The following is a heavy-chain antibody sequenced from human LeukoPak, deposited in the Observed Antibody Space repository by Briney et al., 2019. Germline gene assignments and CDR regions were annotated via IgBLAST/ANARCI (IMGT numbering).Heavy chain of an antibody. J-gene: IGHJ4*02. Sequence: PSETLSLTCAVSGSSIGSFSYWAWIRQSPGKGLEWIATIDPSGSTFYNPSLRSRVTLSVGTSKIHFSFNLSSVTAADTAVYYCARDVWDYYGSSTYNQRHYYFDLWGRGTLVTVSS. D-gene: IGHD3-22*01. CDR3: ARDVWDYYGSSTYNQRHYYFDL. CDR2: IDPSGST. CDR1: GSSIGSFSY. V-gene: IGHV4-38-2*02.